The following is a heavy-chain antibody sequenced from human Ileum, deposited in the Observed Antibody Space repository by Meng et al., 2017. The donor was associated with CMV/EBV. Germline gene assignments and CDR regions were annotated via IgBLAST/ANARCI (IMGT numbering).Heavy chain of an antibody. CDR2: IYSGGST. Sequence: ASGFTVSVNYMSWVRQAPGKGLEWVSTIYSGGSTSYANSVKGRFTISRDNSKNMLYLQMNSLRAEDTAMYYCARDSTARGREGYFDYWGQGTLVTVSS. D-gene: IGHD6-6*01. J-gene: IGHJ4*02. V-gene: IGHV3-53*01. CDR3: ARDSTARGREGYFDY. CDR1: GFTVSVNY.